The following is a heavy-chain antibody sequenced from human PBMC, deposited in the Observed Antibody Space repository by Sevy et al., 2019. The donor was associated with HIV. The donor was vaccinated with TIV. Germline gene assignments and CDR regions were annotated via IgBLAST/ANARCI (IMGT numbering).Heavy chain of an antibody. CDR3: TAGVGASDFDY. CDR2: IKSKTEGAAR. CDR1: GFTFSNAW. J-gene: IGHJ4*02. Sequence: GGSLRLSCAASGFTFSNAWMSWVRQAPGKGLEWVGRIKSKTEGAARDFAAPVKGRLLISRDDSRNTVYLQMNSLKTEDTAVYYCTAGVGASDFDYWGQGTLVTVSS. V-gene: IGHV3-15*01. D-gene: IGHD1-26*01.